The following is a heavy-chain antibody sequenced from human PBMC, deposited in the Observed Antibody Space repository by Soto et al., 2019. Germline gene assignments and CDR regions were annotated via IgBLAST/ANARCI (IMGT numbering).Heavy chain of an antibody. V-gene: IGHV3-23*01. CDR2: ISSGGGST. J-gene: IGHJ5*02. Sequence: GGSLRLSCAVSGFTFSTYAMSWVRQAPGKGLEWVSSISSGGGSTYYADSVKGRFTISRDNSKNTLYLQMSSLRGEDTAVYYCASDPDYDDYAWGRGTLVTSPQ. CDR1: GFTFSTYA. CDR3: ASDPDYDDYA. D-gene: IGHD4-17*01.